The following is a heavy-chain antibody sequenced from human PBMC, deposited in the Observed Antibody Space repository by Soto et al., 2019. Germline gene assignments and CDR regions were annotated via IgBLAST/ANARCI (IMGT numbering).Heavy chain of an antibody. CDR2: ISAYNGNT. CDR1: GYTFTSYG. CDR3: ARDLYLTSDWFDP. Sequence: ASVKVSFKASGYTFTSYGSSWVRQAPGQGLEWMGWISAYNGNTNYAQKLQGRVTMTTDTSTSTAYMELRSLRSDDTAVYYCARDLYLTSDWFDPWGQGTLVTVSS. V-gene: IGHV1-18*01. J-gene: IGHJ5*02. D-gene: IGHD2-8*01.